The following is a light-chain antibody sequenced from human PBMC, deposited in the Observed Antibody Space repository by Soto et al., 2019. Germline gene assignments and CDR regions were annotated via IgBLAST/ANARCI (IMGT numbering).Light chain of an antibody. CDR2: EVH. CDR3: CSKTSTNTLV. Sequence: QSALTQPASVSGSPGQSISISCTGTNTDVGGHHYVSWYQQHPGKAPKLVIFEVHNRPSGISNRFSGSKSGNTASLTISGLQPEDEGDYYCCSKTSTNTLVFGGGTKLTVL. V-gene: IGLV2-14*01. CDR1: NTDVGGHHY. J-gene: IGLJ3*02.